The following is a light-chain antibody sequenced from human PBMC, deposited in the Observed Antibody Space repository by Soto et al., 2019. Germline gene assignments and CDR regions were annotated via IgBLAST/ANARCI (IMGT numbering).Light chain of an antibody. J-gene: IGKJ2*01. V-gene: IGKV3-20*01. CDR3: QHYGYSPYT. CDR1: QTVTSGH. CDR2: GAS. Sequence: EIVLTQSPGTLSLSPGERATLSCRASQTVTSGHLAWYQQKPGQAPRLLIYGASSRATGIPDRFSGSGSGTDFTLTVSRLEPEDFAVYYCQHYGYSPYTFGQGTRLEIK.